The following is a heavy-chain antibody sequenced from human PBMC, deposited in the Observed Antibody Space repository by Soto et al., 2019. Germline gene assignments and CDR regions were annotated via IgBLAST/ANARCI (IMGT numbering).Heavy chain of an antibody. V-gene: IGHV1-2*04. D-gene: IGHD3-9*01. CDR1: GYTFTGYY. CDR3: ARDRGDTVNGPNPYNWLDP. Sequence: GASVKVSCKDSGYTFTGYYMHWVRQAPGQGLEWMGWINPNSGGTNYAQKFQGWVTMTRDTSISTAYMELSRLRSDDTAVYYCARDRGDTVNGPNPYNWLDPWRQGALVTV. J-gene: IGHJ5*02. CDR2: INPNSGGT.